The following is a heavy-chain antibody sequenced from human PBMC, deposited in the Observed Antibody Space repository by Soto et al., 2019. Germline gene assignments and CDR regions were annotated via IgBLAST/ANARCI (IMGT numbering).Heavy chain of an antibody. V-gene: IGHV3-53*04. J-gene: IGHJ4*02. CDR1: GFTVSSNY. Sequence: GGSLRLSCAASGFTVSSNYMTWVRQAPGKGLEWVSVIYTGGSTYYADSVKGRFTISRHNSKNTLYLQMDSLRAEDTAVYYCARGISPLFEYRGQGILVTVPS. CDR3: ARGISPLFEY. CDR2: IYTGGST. D-gene: IGHD3-3*02.